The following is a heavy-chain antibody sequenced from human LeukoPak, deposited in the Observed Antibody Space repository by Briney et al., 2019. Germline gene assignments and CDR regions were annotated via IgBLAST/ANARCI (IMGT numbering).Heavy chain of an antibody. Sequence: GGSLRLSCAASEFTLSRYWMSWVRQPPGKGLEWVANIKQDVSEKYYVDSVKGRFTISRDNAKNSLYLQMNSLRAEDTAVYFCARDLDTMVRGTGGYWGQGTLVTASS. J-gene: IGHJ4*02. CDR1: EFTLSRYW. CDR3: ARDLDTMVRGTGGY. V-gene: IGHV3-7*01. CDR2: IKQDVSEK. D-gene: IGHD3-10*01.